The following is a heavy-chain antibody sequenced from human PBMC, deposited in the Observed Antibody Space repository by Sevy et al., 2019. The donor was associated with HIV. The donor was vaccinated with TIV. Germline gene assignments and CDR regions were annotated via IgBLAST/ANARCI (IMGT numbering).Heavy chain of an antibody. D-gene: IGHD1-26*01. Sequence: GGSLRLSCAASGIIFKSYVMSWVRQAPGKGLEWLSGISATGGSTYYADSVKGRFTISRDNFKSTLYLQMNILRAEDTAVYYCAGAGVGAQGSDYWGQGTLVTVSS. CDR1: GIIFKSYV. J-gene: IGHJ4*02. CDR2: ISATGGST. V-gene: IGHV3-23*01. CDR3: AGAGVGAQGSDY.